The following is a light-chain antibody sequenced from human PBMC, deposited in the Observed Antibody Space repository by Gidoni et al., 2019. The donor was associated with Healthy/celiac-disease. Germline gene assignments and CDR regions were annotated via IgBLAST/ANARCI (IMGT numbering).Light chain of an antibody. CDR2: GAF. CDR1: QSVSSSY. Sequence: EIVLTQSPGTLSLSPVERATLSCRASQSVSSSYLNWYQHKPGQALRLRIYGAFNRATGIPDRFSGSGSGTDFTLTISRLEPVDFAVYYCQQYGSLWTFGQGTKVEIK. CDR3: QQYGSLWT. V-gene: IGKV3-20*01. J-gene: IGKJ1*01.